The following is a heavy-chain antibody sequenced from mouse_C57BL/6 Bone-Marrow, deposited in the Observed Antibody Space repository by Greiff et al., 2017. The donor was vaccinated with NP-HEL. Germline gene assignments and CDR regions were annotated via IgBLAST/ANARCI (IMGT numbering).Heavy chain of an antibody. J-gene: IGHJ4*01. CDR3: ARERTGKGYAMDY. CDR1: GYTFTSYW. CDR2: IDPFDSYT. D-gene: IGHD4-1*01. Sequence: QVQLQQPGAELVMPGASVKLSCKASGYTFTSYWMHWVKQRPGQGLEWIGEIDPFDSYTNYNQKFKGKSTLTVDKSSSTAYMQLSSLTSEDSAVYYCARERTGKGYAMDYWGQGTSVTVSS. V-gene: IGHV1-69*01.